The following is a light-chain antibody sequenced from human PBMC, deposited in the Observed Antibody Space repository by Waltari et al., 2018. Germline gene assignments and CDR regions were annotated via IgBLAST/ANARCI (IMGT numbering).Light chain of an antibody. CDR3: QQYLLFWT. CDR1: QTINGW. J-gene: IGKJ1*01. V-gene: IGKV1-5*01. Sequence: DIKMTQSPSTLSASVGDRVTITCRASQTINGWLAWYQQKPGKAPELLIHDASTLESGVPPRFSGSGSGTEFTLTISSVQPEDVATYYCQQYLLFWTFGQGTMVEIK. CDR2: DAS.